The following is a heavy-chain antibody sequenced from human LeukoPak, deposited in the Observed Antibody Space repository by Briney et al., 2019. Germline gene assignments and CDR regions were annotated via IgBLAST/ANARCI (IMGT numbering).Heavy chain of an antibody. CDR2: IIPIFGTA. CDR1: GGTFSSYA. CDR3: ARLLGRFLEWLRFAP. D-gene: IGHD3-3*01. Sequence: SVKVSCKASGGTFSSYAISWVRQAPGQGLDWMGGIIPIFGTANYAQKFQGRVTITTDESTSTAYMELSSLRSEDTAVYYCARLLGRFLEWLRFAPWGQGTLVTVSS. J-gene: IGHJ5*02. V-gene: IGHV1-69*05.